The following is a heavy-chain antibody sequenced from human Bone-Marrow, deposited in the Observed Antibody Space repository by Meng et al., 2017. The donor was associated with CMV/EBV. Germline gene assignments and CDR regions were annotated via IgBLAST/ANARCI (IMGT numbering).Heavy chain of an antibody. J-gene: IGHJ4*02. CDR1: GFIFDDYD. CDR2: IKWNGDGT. V-gene: IGHV3-20*04. CDR3: ARGEGGRSSPLDY. D-gene: IGHD6-6*01. Sequence: GESLKISCAASGFIFDDYDMSWVRQAPGKGLEWVSGIKWNGDGTGYADPVKGRFTISRYNAKHSLYLQMISLRVDDTALYYCARGEGGRSSPLDYWGQGTLVTVSS.